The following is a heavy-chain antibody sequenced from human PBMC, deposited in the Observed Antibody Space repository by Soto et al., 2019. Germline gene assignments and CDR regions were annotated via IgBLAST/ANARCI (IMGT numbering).Heavy chain of an antibody. CDR3: ARPGEGNYYSNLHYYYAMVV. CDR2: IIPIFRVT. CDR1: GGTFRSYA. J-gene: IGHJ6*02. D-gene: IGHD3-22*01. Sequence: QVQLVQSGAEVKKPGSSVKVSCKVSGGTFRSYAISWLRQAPGQGLEWMGGIIPIFRVTNYAQKFQARVTITADESTTTAYMELSSLRSEETAVYYCARPGEGNYYSNLHYYYAMVVWGQGTTVTVAS. V-gene: IGHV1-69*01.